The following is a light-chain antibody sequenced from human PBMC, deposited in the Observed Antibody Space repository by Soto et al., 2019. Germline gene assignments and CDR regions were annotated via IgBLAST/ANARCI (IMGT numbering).Light chain of an antibody. CDR1: QSVSSN. Sequence: EIVMTQSPATLSVSPGERATLSCRASQSVSSNLAWYQQKPGQTPRLLIYGASTRATGIPGRFSGSGSGTEFTLTISSLQSEDFAVYYCQQYNSAPQTFGQGTKVEI. V-gene: IGKV3-15*01. CDR3: QQYNSAPQT. J-gene: IGKJ1*01. CDR2: GAS.